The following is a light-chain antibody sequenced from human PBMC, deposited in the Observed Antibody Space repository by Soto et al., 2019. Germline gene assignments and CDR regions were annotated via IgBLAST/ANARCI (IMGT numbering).Light chain of an antibody. CDR2: EVS. Sequence: QSVLTQPASVSGSPGQSITISCTGSSRDVGGYKYVSWYQHHPGTAPKLILYEVSNRPSGISDRFSGSKSRNTASLTISGLQAADEADYYCSSKTSSVTVAFGGGTKLTVL. CDR1: SRDVGGYKY. V-gene: IGLV2-14*01. J-gene: IGLJ2*01. CDR3: SSKTSSVTVA.